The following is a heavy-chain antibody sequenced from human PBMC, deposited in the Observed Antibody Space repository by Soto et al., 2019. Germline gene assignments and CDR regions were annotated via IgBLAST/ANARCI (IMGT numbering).Heavy chain of an antibody. CDR2: TGSGSGPG. Sequence: QVQLVQSGTEVKKPGSSVKVSCKASGGSLSTNPISWVRQAPGQGLEWMGGTGSGSGPGNHAQKFQGRLTITADKATSTVYMELTNLSAEHTAVYYCARRHSGGFFRFFDSWGQGTLVNVSS. J-gene: IGHJ4*02. V-gene: IGHV1-69*06. CDR1: GGSLSTNP. CDR3: ARRHSGGFFRFFDS. D-gene: IGHD2-15*01.